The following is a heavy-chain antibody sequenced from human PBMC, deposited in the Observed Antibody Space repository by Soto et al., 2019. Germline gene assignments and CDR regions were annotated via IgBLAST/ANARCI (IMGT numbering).Heavy chain of an antibody. V-gene: IGHV1-58*01. CDR3: ARDNNRPLDY. CDR2: IVVGSDKL. J-gene: IGHJ4*02. Sequence: GASVEVSCKASGVSFTSSSLQWVRQARGQRLEWIGWIVVGSDKLDYPRKFQGRLTLTTDTSTSTVYMELSSLRSEDTAIYYCARDNNRPLDYWGPGTLVTVSS. D-gene: IGHD1-1*01. CDR1: GVSFTSSS.